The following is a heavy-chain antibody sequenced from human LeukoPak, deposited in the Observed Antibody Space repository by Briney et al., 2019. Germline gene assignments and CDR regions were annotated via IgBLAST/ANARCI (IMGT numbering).Heavy chain of an antibody. J-gene: IGHJ6*04. CDR2: IKQDGTEK. V-gene: IGHV3-7*01. CDR1: GFTFSSYG. CDR3: AELGITMIGGV. Sequence: GGSLRLSCAASGFTFSSYGMHWVRQAPGKGLEWVANIKQDGTEKYYVDSVKGRFTISRDNAKNSLYLQMNSLRAEDTAVYYCAELGITMIGGVWGKGTTVTISS. D-gene: IGHD3-10*02.